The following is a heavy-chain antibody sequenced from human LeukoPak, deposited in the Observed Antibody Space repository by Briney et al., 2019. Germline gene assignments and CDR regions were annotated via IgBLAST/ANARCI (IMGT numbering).Heavy chain of an antibody. J-gene: IGHJ3*02. V-gene: IGHV4-34*01. D-gene: IGHD2-15*01. CDR3: AQISGALGYCSGGSCYPLANAFDI. Sequence: SETLSLTCAVYGGSFSGYYWSWIRQPPGKGLEWIGEINHSGSTNYNPSLKSRVTISVDTSKNQFSLKLSSVTAADTAAYYCAQISGALGYCSGGSCYPLANAFDIWGQGTMVTVSS. CDR1: GGSFSGYY. CDR2: INHSGST.